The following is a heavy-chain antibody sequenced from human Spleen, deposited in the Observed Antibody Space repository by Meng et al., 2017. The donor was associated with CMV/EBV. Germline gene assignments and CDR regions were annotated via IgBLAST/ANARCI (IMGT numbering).Heavy chain of an antibody. D-gene: IGHD5-12*01. V-gene: IGHV3-23*01. CDR3: ATDPPFNSWPNY. CDR2: NSGSGGST. Sequence: CGASGFTFSSYAISWVRQAAGKGLEWVSANSGSGGSTYYADSVKGRFTISRDNSKNTLYLQLNSLRAEDTAVYYCATDPPFNSWPNYWGQGTLVTVSS. J-gene: IGHJ4*02. CDR1: GFTFSSYA.